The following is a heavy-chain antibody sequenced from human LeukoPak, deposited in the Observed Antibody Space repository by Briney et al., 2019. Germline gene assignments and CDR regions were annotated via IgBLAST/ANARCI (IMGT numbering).Heavy chain of an antibody. CDR2: IYYSGST. Sequence: SETLSLTCTVSGGSISSSRYYWGWIRQPPGKGLEWIGSIYYSGSTYYNPSLKSRVTISVDTSKNQFSLKLSSVTAADTAVYYCARARPPLVAPPDYWGQGTLVIVSS. D-gene: IGHD3-9*01. CDR1: GGSISSSRYY. J-gene: IGHJ4*02. V-gene: IGHV4-39*07. CDR3: ARARPPLVAPPDY.